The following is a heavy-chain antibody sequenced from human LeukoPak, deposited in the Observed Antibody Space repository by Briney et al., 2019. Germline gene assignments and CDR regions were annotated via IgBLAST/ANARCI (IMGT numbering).Heavy chain of an antibody. D-gene: IGHD3/OR15-3a*01. Sequence: GGSLRLSCAASGFTFSSYNMNWVRQAPGKGLEWVSYISSSSSFIYYADSVKGRFTISRDNAKNSLYLQMNSLRGEDTAVYYYAGYFARTGYYAEGFDIWGQGTMVTVSS. J-gene: IGHJ3*02. CDR2: ISSSSSFI. CDR1: GFTFSSYN. V-gene: IGHV3-48*01. CDR3: AGYFARTGYYAEGFDI.